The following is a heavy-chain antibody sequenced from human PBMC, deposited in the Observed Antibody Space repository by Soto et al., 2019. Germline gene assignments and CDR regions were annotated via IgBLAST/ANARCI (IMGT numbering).Heavy chain of an antibody. CDR2: IGGGGVTK. CDR1: GFIFRNHA. V-gene: IGHV3-23*01. J-gene: IGHJ6*03. CDR3: AKEGHIWNFYYDMDV. Sequence: EEQLLESGGGLVQPGGSLIVSCAASGFIFRNHAMTWVRQAPGKGLEWVATIGGGGVTKYYADSVKGRFTISRENSKSTVCLQMNSLRAEDTALYYCAKEGHIWNFYYDMDVWGKGTEVTVSS. D-gene: IGHD3-3*02.